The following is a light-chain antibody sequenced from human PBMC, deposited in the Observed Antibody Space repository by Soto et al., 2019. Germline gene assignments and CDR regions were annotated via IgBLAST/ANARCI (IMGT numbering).Light chain of an antibody. V-gene: IGKV1-5*01. CDR2: DVS. CDR3: QHYNSYSEA. J-gene: IGKJ1*01. CDR1: QSITTW. Sequence: DIQMTQSPSTVSASVGDSVTITCRASQSITTWLAWYQQRPGKAPKLLIYDVSSLQSGVPSRFSGSGSGTEFTLTISSLQPDDFATYYCQHYNSYSEAVGQGTKGDIK.